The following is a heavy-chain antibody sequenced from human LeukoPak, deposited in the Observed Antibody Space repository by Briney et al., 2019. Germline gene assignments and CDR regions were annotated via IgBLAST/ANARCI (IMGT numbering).Heavy chain of an antibody. J-gene: IGHJ4*02. Sequence: GGSLRLSCAASGFTFSIYSMNWVRQAPGKGLEWVSSISSSSSYIYYADSVKGRFTISRDNAKNSLYLQMNSLRAEDTAVYYCARDWELPGIDYWGQGTLVTVSS. V-gene: IGHV3-21*01. D-gene: IGHD1-26*01. CDR3: ARDWELPGIDY. CDR2: ISSSSSYI. CDR1: GFTFSIYS.